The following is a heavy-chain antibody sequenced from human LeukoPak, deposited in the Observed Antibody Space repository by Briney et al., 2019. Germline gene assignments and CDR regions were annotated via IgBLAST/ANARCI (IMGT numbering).Heavy chain of an antibody. D-gene: IGHD4-17*01. Sequence: GASVKVSCKASAYTFTGYYMHWVRQAPGQGLEWMGWINPNSGGTNYAQKFQGRVTMTRDTYINTAYMELSRLTSDDAAVYYCAKVWSTVTSGYNYFDPWGQGTLVTVSS. CDR1: AYTFTGYY. CDR3: AKVWSTVTSGYNYFDP. V-gene: IGHV1-2*02. J-gene: IGHJ5*02. CDR2: INPNSGGT.